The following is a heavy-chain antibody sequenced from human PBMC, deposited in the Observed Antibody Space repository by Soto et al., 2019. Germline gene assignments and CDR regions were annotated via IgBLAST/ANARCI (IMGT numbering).Heavy chain of an antibody. Sequence: SETLSLTCAVYGGSFSGDYWSWIRQPRGNGLEWIEEINHSGSTNYNPSLKSRVTISVDTSKNQFSLKLSSVTAADTAVYYRARVRYSGSYFGAYYYYGMDVWGQGTTVTVSS. V-gene: IGHV4-34*01. J-gene: IGHJ6*02. CDR2: INHSGST. CDR3: ARVRYSGSYFGAYYYYGMDV. CDR1: GGSFSGDY. D-gene: IGHD1-26*01.